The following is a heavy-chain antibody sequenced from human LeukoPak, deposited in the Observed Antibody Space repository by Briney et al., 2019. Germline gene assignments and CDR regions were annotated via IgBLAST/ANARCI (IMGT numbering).Heavy chain of an antibody. D-gene: IGHD3-9*01. CDR3: ASSPLLTGYYYYMDV. V-gene: IGHV3-20*04. J-gene: IGHJ6*03. Sequence: GGSLRLSCAATGFTFDDYGMSWFRQVPGKGLEWVSGINWNGGSTGYADSVKGRFTISRDNAKNSLYLQMNSLRAEDTALYFCASSPLLTGYYYYMDVWGKGTTVTVSS. CDR1: GFTFDDYG. CDR2: INWNGGST.